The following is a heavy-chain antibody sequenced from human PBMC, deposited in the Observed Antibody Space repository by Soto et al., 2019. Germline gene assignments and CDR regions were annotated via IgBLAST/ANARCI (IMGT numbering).Heavy chain of an antibody. V-gene: IGHV3-23*01. CDR1: GFTFSSYA. CDR2: ISINGQGI. Sequence: PGESLKISCAASGFTFSSYAMSWVRQAPGKGLEWVSAISINGQGIYYADSVRGRFTISRDNSRNTVFLHMDSLRAEDTAVYYCAKDRAYPRDYFHYWGQGTLVTVSS. J-gene: IGHJ4*02. CDR3: AKDRAYPRDYFHY.